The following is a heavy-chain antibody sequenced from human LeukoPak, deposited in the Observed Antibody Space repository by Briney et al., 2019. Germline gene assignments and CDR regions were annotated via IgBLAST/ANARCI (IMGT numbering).Heavy chain of an antibody. V-gene: IGHV3-30-3*01. CDR1: GFTFSSYA. CDR2: ISYDGSNK. J-gene: IGHJ5*02. Sequence: GGSLRLSCAASGFTFSSYAMHWVRQAPGKGLEWVAVISYDGSNKYYADSVKGRFTISRDNSKNTLYLQMNSLRAEDTAVYYCARDPTAGYSYGNNWFDPWGQGTLVTVSS. D-gene: IGHD5-18*01. CDR3: ARDPTAGYSYGNNWFDP.